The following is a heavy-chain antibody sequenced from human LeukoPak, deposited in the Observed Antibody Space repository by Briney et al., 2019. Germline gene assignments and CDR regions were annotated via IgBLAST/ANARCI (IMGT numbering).Heavy chain of an antibody. Sequence: PSETLSLTCTVSGGSISSYYWSWIRQPAGKGLEWIGRIYTSGSTNYNPSLKSRVTMSVDTSKNQFSLKLSSVTAADMAVYYCARGVGTMRTAYYFDYWGQGTLVTVSS. D-gene: IGHD3-22*01. V-gene: IGHV4-4*07. CDR3: ARGVGTMRTAYYFDY. J-gene: IGHJ4*02. CDR2: IYTSGST. CDR1: GGSISSYY.